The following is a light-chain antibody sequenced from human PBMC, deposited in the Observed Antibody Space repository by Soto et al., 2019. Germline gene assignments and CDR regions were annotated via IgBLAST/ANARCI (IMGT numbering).Light chain of an antibody. CDR1: GSDVGGYNY. J-gene: IGLJ1*01. V-gene: IGLV2-8*01. CDR2: EVS. CDR3: SSYEGSTNYVV. Sequence: QLVLTQPPSASGSPGQSVTISCTGTGSDVGGYNYVSWYQHHPGKAPKLMLYEVSTRPSGVPDRFSGSKSGNTASLTVSVLQAEDEDAYYCSSYEGSTNYVVFGGGTKVTVL.